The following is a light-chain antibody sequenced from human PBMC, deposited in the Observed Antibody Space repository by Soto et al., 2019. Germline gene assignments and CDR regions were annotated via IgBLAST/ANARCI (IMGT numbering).Light chain of an antibody. Sequence: IQMTQSPSSLSASVGDRVTITCRASQGIRNDLGWYQQKPGKAPKLLIYAASSLQSGVPSRFGGSGSGTEFTLTINSPQPYDFATYYCQQYNSYSKTFGQGTKVDIK. V-gene: IGKV1-17*01. J-gene: IGKJ1*01. CDR1: QGIRND. CDR2: AAS. CDR3: QQYNSYSKT.